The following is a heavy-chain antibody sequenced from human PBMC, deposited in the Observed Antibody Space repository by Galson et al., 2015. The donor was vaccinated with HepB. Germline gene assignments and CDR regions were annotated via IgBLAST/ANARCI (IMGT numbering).Heavy chain of an antibody. D-gene: IGHD2-15*01. Sequence: SLRLSCAASGFTFKSFAMHWVRQGPGKGLEWVAVISTDGSKKYYAESVKGRFTISRDNSKNTLWLQMNSLRPEDTAVYYCARDLDPYCSGGSCRGWYYYYGTDVWGQGTTVTVSS. CDR1: GFTFKSFA. V-gene: IGHV3-30-3*01. CDR2: ISTDGSKK. J-gene: IGHJ6*02. CDR3: ARDLDPYCSGGSCRGWYYYYGTDV.